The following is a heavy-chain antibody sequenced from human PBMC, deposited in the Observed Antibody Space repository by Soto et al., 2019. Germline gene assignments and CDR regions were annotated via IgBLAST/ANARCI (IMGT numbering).Heavy chain of an antibody. V-gene: IGHV4-59*01. J-gene: IGHJ6*03. D-gene: IGHD6-6*01. CDR2: IYYSGST. Sequence: SETLSLTCTVSGGSISSYYWSWIRQPPGKGLEWIGYIYYSGSTNYNPSLKSRVTISVDTSKNQFSLKLSSVTAADTAVYYCAREIAARPFDYYYYYMDVWGKGTTVTISS. CDR3: AREIAARPFDYYYYYMDV. CDR1: GGSISSYY.